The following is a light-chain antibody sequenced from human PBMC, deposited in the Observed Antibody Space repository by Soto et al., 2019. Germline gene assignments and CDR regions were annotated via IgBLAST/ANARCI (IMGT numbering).Light chain of an antibody. J-gene: IGKJ1*01. Sequence: EIQITQSPSCLSGYPGATATITFRSSQSISSYLNWYQQKPGKARKLLIYAASSLQSGVPSRFSGSGSGTDFTLTISSLQPEDFATYSCKQSYSTPQTFGQGTKVDIK. V-gene: IGKV1-39*01. CDR3: KQSYSTPQT. CDR2: AAS. CDR1: QSISSY.